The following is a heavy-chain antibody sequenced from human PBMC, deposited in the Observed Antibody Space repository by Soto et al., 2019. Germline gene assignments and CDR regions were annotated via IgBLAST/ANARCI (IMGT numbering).Heavy chain of an antibody. CDR2: IYYSGST. D-gene: IGHD3-10*01. V-gene: IGHV4-59*01. J-gene: IGHJ6*02. CDR3: ARVDSGGYYGMDV. Sequence: SETLSLTCTFSCGSIISYYWSWIRQPPGKGLEWIGYIYYSGSTNYNPSLKSRVTISVDTSKNQFSLKLSSVTAADTAVYYCARVDSGGYYGMDVWGQGTTVTVSS. CDR1: CGSIISYY.